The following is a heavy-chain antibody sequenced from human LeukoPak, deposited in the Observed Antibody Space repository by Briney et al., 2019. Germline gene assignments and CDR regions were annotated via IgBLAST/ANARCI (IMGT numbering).Heavy chain of an antibody. CDR3: ARGSYSAAIDY. J-gene: IGHJ4*02. Sequence: GGSLRLSCAASGFTFSSYEMNWVRQAPGEGLEWVSYISSSGSTIYYADSVKGRFTISRDNAKNSLYLQMNSLRAEDTAVYYCARGSYSAAIDYWGQGTLVTVSS. D-gene: IGHD3-10*01. CDR1: GFTFSSYE. V-gene: IGHV3-48*03. CDR2: ISSSGSTI.